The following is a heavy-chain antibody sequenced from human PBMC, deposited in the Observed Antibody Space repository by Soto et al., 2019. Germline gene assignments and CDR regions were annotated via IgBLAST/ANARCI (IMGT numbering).Heavy chain of an antibody. V-gene: IGHV3-53*01. Sequence: GGSLRLSCAASGFTVSSNYMSWVRQAPEKGLEWVSVIFTGGTTSYADSVKGRFTISKDDSKNTLYLQMNSLRAEDTAVYYCARDYSYYSYCAMDVWGQGTTLTGSS. J-gene: IGHJ6*02. CDR3: ARDYSYYSYCAMDV. CDR1: GFTVSSNY. D-gene: IGHD4-4*01. CDR2: IFTGGTT.